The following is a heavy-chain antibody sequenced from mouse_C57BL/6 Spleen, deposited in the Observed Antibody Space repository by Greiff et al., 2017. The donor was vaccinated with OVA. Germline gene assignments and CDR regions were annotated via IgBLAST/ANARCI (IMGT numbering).Heavy chain of an antibody. Sequence: EVQLQQSGAELVKPGASVKLSCTASGFNIKDYYMHWVKQRTEQGLEWIGRIDPEDGETKYAPKFQGKATITADTSSNTAYLHLSSLTSEYTAVYFCAMDYGSGSYWYFDVWGTGTTVTVSS. D-gene: IGHD1-1*01. J-gene: IGHJ1*03. CDR1: GFNIKDYY. CDR2: IDPEDGET. V-gene: IGHV14-2*01. CDR3: AMDYGSGSYWYFDV.